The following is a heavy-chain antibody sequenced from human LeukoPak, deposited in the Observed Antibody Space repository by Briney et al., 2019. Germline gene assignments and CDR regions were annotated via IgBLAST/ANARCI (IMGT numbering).Heavy chain of an antibody. V-gene: IGHV3-30*04. CDR2: ISFDGRNP. CDR1: GFTFSNYV. CDR3: ARDYCSGPKCYFDY. J-gene: IGHJ4*02. D-gene: IGHD2-15*01. Sequence: GGSLRLSCAASGFTFSNYVMHWVRQAPGKGLEWMAVISFDGRNPNYAASVKGRFTISRDNAKNSLFLQMNSLRAEDTAVYYCARDYCSGPKCYFDYWGQGALVTVSS.